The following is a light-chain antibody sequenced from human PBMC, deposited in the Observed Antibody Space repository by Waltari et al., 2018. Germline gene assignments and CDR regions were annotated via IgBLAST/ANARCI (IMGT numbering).Light chain of an antibody. CDR2: VTN. CDR1: RPITGTTT. Sequence: SVLTQPPSASRPPGQRTLIPCSGLRPITGTTTSKWYQPRPGTAPRLRIYVTNQRPSGGPDRFSGSKSGTSAFLAISGLQSEDESDYYCAAWDGSQFARVFGGGTKLSVL. J-gene: IGLJ3*02. V-gene: IGLV1-44*01. CDR3: AAWDGSQFARV.